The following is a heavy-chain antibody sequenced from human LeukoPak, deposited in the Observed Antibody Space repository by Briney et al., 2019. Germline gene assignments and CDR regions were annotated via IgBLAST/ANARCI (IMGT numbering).Heavy chain of an antibody. V-gene: IGHV3-20*04. CDR3: ARDAAMDV. Sequence: GGSLRLSCAASGFSFGDFGMSWVRQAPGKGLEWVSGINWNGVGTSYIDSVKGRFTVSRDNAKNSLYLQMNSLRGEDTAVYYCARDAAMDVWGQGTTVTVSS. J-gene: IGHJ6*02. CDR1: GFSFGDFG. CDR2: INWNGVGT.